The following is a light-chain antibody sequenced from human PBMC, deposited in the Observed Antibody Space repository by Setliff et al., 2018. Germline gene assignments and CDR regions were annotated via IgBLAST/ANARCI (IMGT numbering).Light chain of an antibody. CDR2: SVN. J-gene: IGLJ2*01. V-gene: IGLV2-14*03. Sequence: QSVLTQPPSASGSPGQSVTISCTGTRSDVGGYNYVSWYQQHPGKAPKLLIFSVNNRPSQISDRFSASKSGDTASLTISGLQAEDEAVYYCCSYTPTMGVVFGGGTKGTVL. CDR3: CSYTPTMGVV. CDR1: RSDVGGYNY.